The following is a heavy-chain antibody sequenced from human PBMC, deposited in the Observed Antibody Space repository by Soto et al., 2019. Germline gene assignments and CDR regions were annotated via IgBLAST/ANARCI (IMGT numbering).Heavy chain of an antibody. CDR3: ARYKNREQLGGNYCYALDV. CDR2: IIPIFRTP. J-gene: IGHJ6*02. CDR1: GDTFDTFA. D-gene: IGHD1-1*01. Sequence: QVQLVQSGAEVLKPGSSVKVSCKASGDTFDTFAISWVRQAPGQGLEWMGGIIPIFRTPDYAQKFQGRVTITADVSTTTAYMELSSLRSEDTAVYYCARYKNREQLGGNYCYALDVWGQGTTVTVSS. V-gene: IGHV1-69*12.